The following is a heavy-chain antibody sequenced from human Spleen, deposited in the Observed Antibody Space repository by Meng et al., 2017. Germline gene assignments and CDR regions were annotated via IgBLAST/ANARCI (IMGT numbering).Heavy chain of an antibody. D-gene: IGHD6-13*01. J-gene: IGHJ4*02. CDR3: ARDEDISAAGKLFGDY. CDR1: GYTFTGYY. Sequence: ASVKVSCKASGYTFTGYYIHWVRQAPGQGLEWMGRINANSGGTNYAQKFQGRVTMTRDTSISTAYMELSRLTSDDTAVYYCARDEDISAAGKLFGDYWGQGTLVTVSS. CDR2: INANSGGT. V-gene: IGHV1-2*06.